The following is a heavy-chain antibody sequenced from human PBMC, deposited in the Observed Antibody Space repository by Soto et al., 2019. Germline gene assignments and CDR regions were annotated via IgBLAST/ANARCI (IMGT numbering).Heavy chain of an antibody. Sequence: PSETLSLTCTVSGGSIITSSYYWGWIRQPPGKGLEWIGSIYYSGSTYYNPSLKSRVTISVDSSKNQFSLKLNSVTAADTAVYYCARGRDYYGSGSYYSRQHFDYWGQGAQVTVPS. CDR3: ARGRDYYGSGSYYSRQHFDY. J-gene: IGHJ4*02. CDR2: IYYSGST. CDR1: GGSIITSSYY. V-gene: IGHV4-39*01. D-gene: IGHD3-10*01.